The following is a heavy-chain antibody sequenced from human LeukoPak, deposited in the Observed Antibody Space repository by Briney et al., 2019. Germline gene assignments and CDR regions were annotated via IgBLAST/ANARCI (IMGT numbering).Heavy chain of an antibody. Sequence: SETLSLTCSVSGGSISSSNYYWVWIRQPPGKGLEWIGSIYYNGSTYYNPSLKSRVTISVDTSKNQFSLKLTSVTAADTAVYYCARHWSPRGRSYFDYWGQGTLVTVSS. J-gene: IGHJ4*02. CDR1: GGSISSSNYY. V-gene: IGHV4-39*01. CDR3: ARHWSPRGRSYFDY. CDR2: IYYNGST.